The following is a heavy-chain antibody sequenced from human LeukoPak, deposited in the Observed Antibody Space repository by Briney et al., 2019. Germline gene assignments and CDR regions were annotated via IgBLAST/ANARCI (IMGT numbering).Heavy chain of an antibody. J-gene: IGHJ6*03. CDR1: GGSISSGDYY. CDR3: ARTAAIEGGYYYYYMDV. Sequence: SETLSLTCTVSGGSISSGDYYCSWIRQPPGKGLEWIGYIYYSGSTYYNPSLKSRVPISVDTSRNQFSLRLSSVTAADTAVYYCARTAAIEGGYYYYYMDVWGKGTTVTVSS. V-gene: IGHV4-30-4*08. CDR2: IYYSGST. D-gene: IGHD2-2*02.